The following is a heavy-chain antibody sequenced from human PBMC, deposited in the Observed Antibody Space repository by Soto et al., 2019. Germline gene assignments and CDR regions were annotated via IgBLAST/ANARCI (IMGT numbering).Heavy chain of an antibody. Sequence: QVQLVESGGGVVQPGRSLRLSCAASGFTFSSYGMHWVRQAPGKGLEWVAVMWDDGSNKYYADSVKGRFTISRENSKNPLYLQMNSLRAEDTAVYYCATVSFRIAGAGTGRGDYYYMDVWGKGTTVTVSS. V-gene: IGHV3-33*01. J-gene: IGHJ6*03. CDR1: GFTFSSYG. CDR3: ATVSFRIAGAGTGRGDYYYMDV. D-gene: IGHD6-19*01. CDR2: MWDDGSNK.